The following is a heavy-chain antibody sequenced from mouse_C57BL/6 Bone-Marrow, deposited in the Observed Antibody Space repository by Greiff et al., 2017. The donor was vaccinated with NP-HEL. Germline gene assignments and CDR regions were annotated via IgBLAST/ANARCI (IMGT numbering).Heavy chain of an antibody. CDR1: GYTFTSYW. V-gene: IGHV1-64*01. Sequence: QVQLQQPGAELVKPGASVKLSCKASGYTFTSYWMHWVKQRPGQGLEWIGVIHPNSGSTNYNEKFKSKATLTVDKSSSTAYMQLSSLTSEDSAVYYCARVTTFHAMDYWGQGTSVTVSS. CDR2: IHPNSGST. D-gene: IGHD2-3*01. CDR3: ARVTTFHAMDY. J-gene: IGHJ4*01.